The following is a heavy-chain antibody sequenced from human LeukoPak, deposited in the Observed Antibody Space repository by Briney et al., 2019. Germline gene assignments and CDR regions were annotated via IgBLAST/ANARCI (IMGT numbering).Heavy chain of an antibody. V-gene: IGHV1-2*02. CDR3: ARDLRPVRDHYYYYYYYMDV. CDR2: INPNSGGT. D-gene: IGHD3-10*01. Sequence: ASVKVSCKASGYTFTGYYMHWVRQAPGQGLEWMGWINPNSGGTNYAQKFQGRVTMTRDTSISTAYMELSRLRSDDTAVYYCARDLRPVRDHYYYYYYYMDVWGKGTTVTVSS. J-gene: IGHJ6*03. CDR1: GYTFTGYY.